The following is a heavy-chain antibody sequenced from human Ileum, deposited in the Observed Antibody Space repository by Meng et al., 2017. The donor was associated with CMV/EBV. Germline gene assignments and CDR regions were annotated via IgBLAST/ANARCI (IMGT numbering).Heavy chain of an antibody. CDR3: ARDVRSGSGYAYYNYGMDV. J-gene: IGHJ6*02. Sequence: SETLSLTCTVSGGSFSSSSYYWAWIRPPPGKGLEWLGSIYKSGTTFYNPSLKSRVTISVDTSKNQFSQKLTSVTAADTAVYYCARDVRSGSGYAYYNYGMDVWGQGTTVTVSS. CDR2: IYKSGTT. D-gene: IGHD3-22*01. V-gene: IGHV4-39*07. CDR1: GGSFSSSSYY.